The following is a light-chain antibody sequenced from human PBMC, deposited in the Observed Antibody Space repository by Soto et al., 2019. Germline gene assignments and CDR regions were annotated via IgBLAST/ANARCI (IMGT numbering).Light chain of an antibody. J-gene: IGKJ1*01. CDR2: GAS. V-gene: IGKV3-20*01. CDR1: QSVTNNF. CDR3: QQGGSSPQT. Sequence: EIVLTQSPGTLSLSPGERATLSCRASQSVTNNFLAWYQKKPGQAPRLLIYGASRRAAGIPDRFSGSGSGTEFTLTIDRLEPEDFAVYYCQQGGSSPQTFGQGTKVEIK.